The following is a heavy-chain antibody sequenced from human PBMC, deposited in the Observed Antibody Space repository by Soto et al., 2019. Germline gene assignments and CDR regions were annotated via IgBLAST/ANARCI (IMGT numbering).Heavy chain of an antibody. Sequence: QVQLVQSGAEVKKPGASVKVSCKASGYTFTSYYIHWVRQAPGQGLEWMGIIDPSGGGTSDAQKSQGRLTMPRDTSTSTVYMELSSLSSEDTAVYYCARDRVDCSGGNCWRSVEDTWGQGTLVTVSS. J-gene: IGHJ5*02. CDR2: IDPSGGGT. D-gene: IGHD2-15*01. V-gene: IGHV1-46*01. CDR3: ARDRVDCSGGNCWRSVEDT. CDR1: GYTFTSYY.